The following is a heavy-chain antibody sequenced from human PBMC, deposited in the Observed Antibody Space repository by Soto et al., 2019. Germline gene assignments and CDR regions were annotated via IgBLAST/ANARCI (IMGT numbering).Heavy chain of an antibody. CDR2: ISSSSNYI. CDR1: TFTFSSYA. J-gene: IGHJ6*02. CDR3: ARDSYEAGTDGLYGMDV. D-gene: IGHD6-19*01. V-gene: IGHV3-21*01. Sequence: GGSLRLSCAASTFTFSSYAMNWVRQAPGKGLEWVSSISSSSNYIYYTDSVKGRFTVSRDNAQNSLYLQMNSLRAEDTSVYYCARDSYEAGTDGLYGMDVWGQGTTVTVSS.